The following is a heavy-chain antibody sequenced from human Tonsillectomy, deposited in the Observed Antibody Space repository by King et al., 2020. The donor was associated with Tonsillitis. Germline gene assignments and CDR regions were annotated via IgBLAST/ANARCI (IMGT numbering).Heavy chain of an antibody. CDR1: GLPFSYYG. Sequence: VQLVESGGGVVQPGGSLRLSCAASGLPFSYYGMHWVRQAPGKGLEWVAFIRYDGDDKYYADSVKGRFTISRDNSKNTLCLQMNSLRAEDTAVYYCAKERGSGTYIPMDYGMDVWGQGTTVTVSS. CDR2: IRYDGDDK. CDR3: AKERGSGTYIPMDYGMDV. V-gene: IGHV3-30*02. J-gene: IGHJ6*02. D-gene: IGHD1-26*01.